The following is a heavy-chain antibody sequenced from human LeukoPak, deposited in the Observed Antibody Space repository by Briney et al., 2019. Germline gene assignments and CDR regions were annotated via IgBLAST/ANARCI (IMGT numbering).Heavy chain of an antibody. D-gene: IGHD6-19*01. CDR1: GFTFSNYW. V-gene: IGHV3-74*01. Sequence: GGSLRLSCAASGFTFSNYWMHWVRQAPGKGLVWVSHINSDGSSTRYADSVKGRFTISRDNAQNSLYLEMNSLSAEDTAMYYCARIYGSGWSPFDYWGQGTPVIVSS. J-gene: IGHJ4*02. CDR3: ARIYGSGWSPFDY. CDR2: INSDGSST.